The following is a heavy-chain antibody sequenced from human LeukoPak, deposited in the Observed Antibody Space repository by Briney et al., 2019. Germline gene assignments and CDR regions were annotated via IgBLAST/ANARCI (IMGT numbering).Heavy chain of an antibody. J-gene: IGHJ2*01. D-gene: IGHD3-3*01. CDR2: IYHSGST. V-gene: IGHV4-4*02. CDR1: GGSISSSNW. Sequence: SGTLSLTCAVSGGSISSSNWWSWVRQPPGKGLEWIGEIYHSGSTNYNPSLKSRVTISVDTSKNQFSLKLSSVTAADTAVYYCARGNYDFWSGYYSDMGTPNESYWYFDLWGRGTLVTVSS. CDR3: ARGNYDFWSGYYSDMGTPNESYWYFDL.